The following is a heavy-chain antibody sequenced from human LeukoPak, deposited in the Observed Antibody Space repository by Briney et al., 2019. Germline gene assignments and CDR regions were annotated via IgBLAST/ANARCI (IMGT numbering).Heavy chain of an antibody. CDR3: ARGRPANMAFGI. V-gene: IGHV4-30-2*01. D-gene: IGHD6-25*01. Sequence: SQTLSLTCAVSGGSISSGGYSWGWIRQPPGKGLEWIGHISHSGSTYYNPSLKSRVSISLDRSKNQFSLNLTSVSGADTAMYFCARGRPANMAFGIWGQGTMVPVSS. CDR1: GGSISSGGYS. J-gene: IGHJ3*02. CDR2: ISHSGST.